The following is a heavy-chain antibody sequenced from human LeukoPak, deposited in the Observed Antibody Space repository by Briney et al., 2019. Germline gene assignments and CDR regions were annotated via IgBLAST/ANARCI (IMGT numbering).Heavy chain of an antibody. CDR2: ISGGGDAT. CDR1: DFTFSTYA. D-gene: IGHD3-9*01. J-gene: IGHJ4*02. Sequence: GGSLRLSCAASDFTFSTYAMSWVRQAPGKGLEWVSTISGGGDATYYADSVKGRFTISRDNSKNTLYLQMNSLRAEDTAVYYCARVQELRYFDWLLWFDYWGQGTLVTVSS. CDR3: ARVQELRYFDWLLWFDY. V-gene: IGHV3-23*01.